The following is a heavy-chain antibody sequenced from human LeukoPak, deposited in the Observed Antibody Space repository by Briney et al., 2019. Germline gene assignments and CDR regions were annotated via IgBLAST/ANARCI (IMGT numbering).Heavy chain of an antibody. J-gene: IGHJ5*02. D-gene: IGHD2-15*01. Sequence: SETLCLTCTVSGGSISSSSYYWGWIRQPPGKGLEWIGSIYYSGSTYYNPSLKSRVTISVDTSKNQFSLKLSSVTAADTAVYYCARRGYCSGGSCYRWFDPWGQGTLVTVSS. CDR2: IYYSGST. V-gene: IGHV4-39*01. CDR1: GGSISSSSYY. CDR3: ARRGYCSGGSCYRWFDP.